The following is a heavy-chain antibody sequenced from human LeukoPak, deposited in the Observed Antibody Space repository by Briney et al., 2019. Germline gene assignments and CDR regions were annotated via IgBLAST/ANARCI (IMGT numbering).Heavy chain of an antibody. CDR1: GISISFYY. V-gene: IGHV4-59*08. J-gene: IGHJ4*01. Sequence: PSETLSLTCTVSGISISFYYWSWIRQPPGKGLEWIGYIYYSGSTNYNPSLKSRVTISVDTSKNQFSLKLSSVTAADTAVYYCARLPGAYGSGSYFDAFDYWGQEPWSPSPQ. D-gene: IGHD3-10*01. CDR2: IYYSGST. CDR3: ARLPGAYGSGSYFDAFDY.